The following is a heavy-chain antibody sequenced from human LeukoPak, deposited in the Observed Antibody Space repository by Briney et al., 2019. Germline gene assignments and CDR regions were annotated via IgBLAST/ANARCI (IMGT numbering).Heavy chain of an antibody. Sequence: GGSLRLSCAASGFNLSSDWMSWVRQGPGKGLEGVANIKQDGCEKYYVDSVKGRFTSSRDNAKNSLYLQMNSLRAEDTAVYYCARVNYGSGSYYHEDWFDPWGQGTLVTVSS. V-gene: IGHV3-7*01. CDR1: GFNLSSDW. CDR2: IKQDGCEK. J-gene: IGHJ5*02. D-gene: IGHD3-10*01. CDR3: ARVNYGSGSYYHEDWFDP.